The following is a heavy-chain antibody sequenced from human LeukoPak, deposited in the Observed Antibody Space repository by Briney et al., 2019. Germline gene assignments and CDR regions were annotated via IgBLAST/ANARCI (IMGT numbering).Heavy chain of an antibody. D-gene: IGHD5-18*01. CDR3: ARALYSYGH. Sequence: PGGSLRLSCAASGFTFSSYAMHWVRQAPGKGLEWVAVISYDGSNKYYADSVKGRFTISRDNSKNTLYLQMNSLRAEDTAVYYCARALYSYGHWGQGTLITVSS. CDR1: GFTFSSYA. CDR2: ISYDGSNK. J-gene: IGHJ4*02. V-gene: IGHV3-30-3*01.